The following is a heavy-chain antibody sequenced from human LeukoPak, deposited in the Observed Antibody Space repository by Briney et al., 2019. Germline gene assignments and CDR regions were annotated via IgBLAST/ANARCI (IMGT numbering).Heavy chain of an antibody. V-gene: IGHV4-61*02. Sequence: SETLSLTCTVSGGSISSGSYYWSWIRQPAGKGLKWIGRIYASGSTNYNPSLKSRVTISVDTSKNQFSLKLSSVTAADTAVYYCASGKQLQGYWGQGTLVTVSS. CDR1: GGSISSGSYY. J-gene: IGHJ4*02. CDR3: ASGKQLQGY. D-gene: IGHD6-6*01. CDR2: IYASGST.